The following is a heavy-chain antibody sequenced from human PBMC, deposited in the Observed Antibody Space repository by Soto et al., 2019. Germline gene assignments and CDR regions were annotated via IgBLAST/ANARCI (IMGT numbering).Heavy chain of an antibody. J-gene: IGHJ6*02. V-gene: IGHV4-59*01. CDR3: ARDLWGYCGTDCYPLDV. CDR2: IYYSGST. CDR1: GGSIDSYY. Sequence: SETLSLTCTVSGGSIDSYYWSWIRQPPGKGLEWIGYIYYSGSTNYNPSLKSRVTISVDTSKNQFSLKLNSVTAADTAVYYCARDLWGYCGTDCYPLDVWGQGTTVTVS. D-gene: IGHD2-21*02.